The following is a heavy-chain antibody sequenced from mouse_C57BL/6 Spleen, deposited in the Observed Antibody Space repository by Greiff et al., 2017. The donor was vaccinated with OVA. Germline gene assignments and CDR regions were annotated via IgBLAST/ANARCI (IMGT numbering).Heavy chain of an antibody. CDR3: AREVYDGYDYFDY. CDR1: GYTFTSYW. V-gene: IGHV1-62-3*01. J-gene: IGHJ2*01. Sequence: QVQLQQPGAELVKPGASVKLSCKASGYTFTSYWMHWVKQRPGRGLEWIGRIDPNSGSTNYNEKFKSKATLTVDKSSSIAYMQLSSLTSEDSAVYYCAREVYDGYDYFDYWGQGTTLTVSS. D-gene: IGHD2-3*01. CDR2: IDPNSGST.